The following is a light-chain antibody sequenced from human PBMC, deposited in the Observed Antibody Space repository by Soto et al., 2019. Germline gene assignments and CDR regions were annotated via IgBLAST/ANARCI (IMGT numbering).Light chain of an antibody. Sequence: EIVMTQSPATLYFSPVERSTLSFRASQSISSKLAWYQQKPGQAPRLLIYGASTRATGIPARFSGSGSGTDFTLTISRLEPEDFAVYYCQQYDSSPLTFGGGTKVDIK. J-gene: IGKJ4*01. CDR1: QSISSK. CDR3: QQYDSSPLT. CDR2: GAS. V-gene: IGKV3-15*01.